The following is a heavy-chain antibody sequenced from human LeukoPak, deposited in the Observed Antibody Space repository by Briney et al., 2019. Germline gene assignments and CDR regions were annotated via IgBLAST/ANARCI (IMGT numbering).Heavy chain of an antibody. CDR3: ASLTLLNDFWSGPPRY. Sequence: PSETLSLTCAVYGGSFSSYYWGWIRQPPGKGLEWIGSIYYSGSTYYNPSLKSRVTISVDTSKNQFSLKLSSVTAADTAVYYCASLTLLNDFWSGPPRYWGQGTLVTVSS. D-gene: IGHD3-3*01. J-gene: IGHJ4*02. CDR2: IYYSGST. CDR1: GGSFSSYY. V-gene: IGHV4-39*07.